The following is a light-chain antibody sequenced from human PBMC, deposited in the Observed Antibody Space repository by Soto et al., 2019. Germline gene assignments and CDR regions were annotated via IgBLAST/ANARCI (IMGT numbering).Light chain of an antibody. CDR2: GAS. CDR3: QQYGSTPIP. V-gene: IGKV3-20*01. CDR1: QSVSSSY. J-gene: IGKJ5*01. Sequence: EIVLTQSPGTLSLSPGERATLSYRASQSVSSSYLAWYQQKPGQAPRLLIYGASSRATGIPDRFSGSGSGTDFTLTISRLEPEDVAVYYCQQYGSTPIPFGQGPRLEIK.